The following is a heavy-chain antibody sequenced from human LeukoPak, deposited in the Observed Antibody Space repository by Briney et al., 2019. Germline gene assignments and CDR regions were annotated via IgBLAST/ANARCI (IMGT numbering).Heavy chain of an antibody. Sequence: ASVTVSCKASGYTFTGYYMHWVRQAPGQGLEWMGWINPNSGGTNYAQKFQGRVTMTRDTSISTAYMELSRLRSDDTAVYYCARVVWPVNYYYYMDVWGKGTTVTVSS. D-gene: IGHD6-19*01. V-gene: IGHV1-2*02. CDR2: INPNSGGT. J-gene: IGHJ6*03. CDR1: GYTFTGYY. CDR3: ARVVWPVNYYYYMDV.